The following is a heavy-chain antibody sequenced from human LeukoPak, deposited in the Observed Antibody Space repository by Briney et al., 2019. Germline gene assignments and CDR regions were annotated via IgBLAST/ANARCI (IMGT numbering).Heavy chain of an antibody. Sequence: GGSLRLSCAASGFTFSSYAMSWVRQAPGKGLEWVSAISGSGGSTYYADSVKGRFTISRDNSKNTLYLQMNSLRAEDTAVYYCAKDQLWFGELLGGDFDYWGQGTLVTVSS. D-gene: IGHD3-10*01. V-gene: IGHV3-23*01. CDR2: ISGSGGST. CDR3: AKDQLWFGELLGGDFDY. CDR1: GFTFSSYA. J-gene: IGHJ4*02.